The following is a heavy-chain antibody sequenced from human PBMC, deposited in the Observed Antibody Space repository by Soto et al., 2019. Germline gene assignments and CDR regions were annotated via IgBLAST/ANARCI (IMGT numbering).Heavy chain of an antibody. CDR2: ISSSSYI. CDR3: ARDWVSRRWDI. D-gene: IGHD2-15*01. CDR1: GFTFSSYS. Sequence: GSLRLSCAASGFTFSSYSMNWVRQAPGRGLEWVSSISSSSYIYYADSVKGRFTISRDNAKNSLYLQMNSLRAEDTAVYYCARDWVSRRWDIWGQGTMVTV. J-gene: IGHJ3*02. V-gene: IGHV3-21*01.